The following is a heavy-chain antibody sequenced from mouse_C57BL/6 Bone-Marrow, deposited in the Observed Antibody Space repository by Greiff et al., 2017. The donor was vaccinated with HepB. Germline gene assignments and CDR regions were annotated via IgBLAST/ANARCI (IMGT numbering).Heavy chain of an antibody. CDR1: GYSITSGYD. CDR2: ISYSGST. D-gene: IGHD1-1*01. CDR3: ARDQDYYGSSYAWFAY. Sequence: EVQLVESGPGMVKPSQSLSLTCTVTGYSITSGYDWHWIRHFPGNKLESMGYISYSGSTNYNPSLKSRISITHDTSKNHFFLKLNSVTTEDTATYYCARDQDYYGSSYAWFAYWGQGTLVTVSA. J-gene: IGHJ3*01. V-gene: IGHV3-1*01.